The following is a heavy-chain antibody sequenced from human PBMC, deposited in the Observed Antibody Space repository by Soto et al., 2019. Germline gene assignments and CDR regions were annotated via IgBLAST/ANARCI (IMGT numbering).Heavy chain of an antibody. Sequence: LRLSCAASGFTFSSYAMHWVRQAPGKGLEWVAVISYDGSNKYYADSVKGRFTISRDNSKNTLYLQMNSLRAEDTAVYYCARATRGYSGYDPFYYGMDVWGQGTTVTVSS. CDR2: ISYDGSNK. CDR3: ARATRGYSGYDPFYYGMDV. J-gene: IGHJ6*02. D-gene: IGHD5-12*01. CDR1: GFTFSSYA. V-gene: IGHV3-30-3*01.